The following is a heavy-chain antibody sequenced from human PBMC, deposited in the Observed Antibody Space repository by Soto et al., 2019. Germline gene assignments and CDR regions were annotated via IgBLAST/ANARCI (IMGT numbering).Heavy chain of an antibody. Sequence: QVQLVESGGGVVQPGRSLRLSCAASGFTFSSYGMHWVRQAPGKGLEWVAVIWYDGSNKYYADSVKGRFTISRDNSKNTLYLQMNSLRAEDTAVYYCASDSSYLNTVTEYFDYWGQGTLVTVSS. J-gene: IGHJ4*02. CDR3: ASDSSYLNTVTEYFDY. CDR1: GFTFSSYG. CDR2: IWYDGSNK. V-gene: IGHV3-33*01. D-gene: IGHD4-4*01.